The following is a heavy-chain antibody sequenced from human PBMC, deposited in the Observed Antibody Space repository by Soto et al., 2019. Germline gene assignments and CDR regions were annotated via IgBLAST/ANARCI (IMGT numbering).Heavy chain of an antibody. CDR1: GGSISSSSYY. V-gene: IGHV4-39*01. Sequence: SETLSLTCTVSGGSISSSSYYWGWIRQPPGKGLEWIGSIYYSGSTYYNPSLKSRVTISVDTSKNQFSLKLSSVTAADTAVYYCARHRGVKYYYGSGSPFLSWGQGTLVTVSS. J-gene: IGHJ5*02. D-gene: IGHD3-10*01. CDR2: IYYSGST. CDR3: ARHRGVKYYYGSGSPFLS.